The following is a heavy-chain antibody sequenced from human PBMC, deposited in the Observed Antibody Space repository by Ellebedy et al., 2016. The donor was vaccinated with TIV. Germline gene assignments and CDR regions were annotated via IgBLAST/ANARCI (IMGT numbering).Heavy chain of an antibody. CDR3: AREPVIAVRGYYYGMDV. V-gene: IGHV3-48*01. Sequence: GESLKISCAASGFTFSSYSMNWVRQAPGKGLEWVSYISSSSSTIYYADPVKGRFPISRDNAKNSLYLQMNSLRAEDTAVYYCAREPVIAVRGYYYGMDVWGQGTTVTVSS. CDR1: GFTFSSYS. D-gene: IGHD6-19*01. J-gene: IGHJ6*02. CDR2: ISSSSSTI.